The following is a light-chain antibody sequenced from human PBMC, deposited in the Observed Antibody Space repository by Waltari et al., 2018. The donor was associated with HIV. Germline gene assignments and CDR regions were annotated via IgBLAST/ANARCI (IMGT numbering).Light chain of an antibody. J-gene: IGLJ3*02. V-gene: IGLV2-14*03. CDR2: DVT. Sequence: QSALTQPASVSGSPGQSITISCTGTSSDIGGYNYVSWYQQHPEKAPKLIIFDVTNRPSGFSYPFSVSKSGNTASLTISGLQAEDEADYYFSSYTTSITWVFGGGTKLTVL. CDR1: SSDIGGYNY. CDR3: SSYTTSITWV.